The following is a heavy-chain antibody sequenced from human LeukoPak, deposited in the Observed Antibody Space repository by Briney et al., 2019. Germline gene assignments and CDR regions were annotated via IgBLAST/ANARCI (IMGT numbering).Heavy chain of an antibody. Sequence: PSETLSLTCAAYGGSFSGYYWSWIRQPPGKGLEWIGEINHSGSTNYNPSLKSRVTISVDTSKNQFSLKLSSVTAADTAVYYCARGGGNSSGWYYFDYWGQGTLVTVSS. CDR3: ARGGGNSSGWYYFDY. V-gene: IGHV4-34*01. D-gene: IGHD6-19*01. CDR2: INHSGST. CDR1: GGSFSGYY. J-gene: IGHJ4*02.